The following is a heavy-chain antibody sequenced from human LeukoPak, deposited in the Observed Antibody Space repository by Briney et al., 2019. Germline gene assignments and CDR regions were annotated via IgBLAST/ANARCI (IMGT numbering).Heavy chain of an antibody. Sequence: GGSLRLSCTASGFPFSTYWLSWVRQAPGKGLEWVANINQDGSGEYYAGSVKGRFTIARDNAKNSLYLQMNSLRAEDTAVYYCARLPYYDFWSGYPYYFDYWGQGTLVTVSS. V-gene: IGHV3-7*03. D-gene: IGHD3-3*01. CDR2: INQDGSGE. CDR3: ARLPYYDFWSGYPYYFDY. J-gene: IGHJ4*02. CDR1: GFPFSTYW.